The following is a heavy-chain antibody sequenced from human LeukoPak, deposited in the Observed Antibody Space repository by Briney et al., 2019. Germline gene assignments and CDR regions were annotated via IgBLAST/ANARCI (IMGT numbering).Heavy chain of an antibody. Sequence: GWSLTLSCPASGFTISSNYMSWVRQTPGKVLDWVSLIYSGGNTYYADSVKGRFTISRHNSGNTLYLQMNSLRAEDTAVYYCARVGPGYTYVYGAPYYFDSWGQGTLVTVSS. D-gene: IGHD5-18*01. CDR3: ARVGPGYTYVYGAPYYFDS. V-gene: IGHV3-53*04. CDR2: IYSGGNT. J-gene: IGHJ4*02. CDR1: GFTISSNY.